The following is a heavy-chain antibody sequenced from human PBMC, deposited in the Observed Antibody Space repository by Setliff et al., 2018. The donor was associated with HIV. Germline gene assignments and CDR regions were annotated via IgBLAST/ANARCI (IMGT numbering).Heavy chain of an antibody. J-gene: IGHJ6*03. V-gene: IGHV3-30*18. CDR3: AKDPTRHWGYYMDV. CDR2: MSYDGGNK. Sequence: GGSLRLSCAASGFSFSSYGMPWVRQAPGKGLEWVALMSYDGGNKFYADSVKGQFTISRDNSKHTLYLQMNSLRPEDTAVYYCAKDPTRHWGYYMDVWGKGTPVTVSS. D-gene: IGHD7-27*01. CDR1: GFSFSSYG.